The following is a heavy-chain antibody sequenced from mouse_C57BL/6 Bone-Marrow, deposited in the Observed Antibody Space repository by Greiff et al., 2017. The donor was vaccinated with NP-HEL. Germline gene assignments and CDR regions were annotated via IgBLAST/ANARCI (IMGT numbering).Heavy chain of an antibody. D-gene: IGHD1-1*01. Sequence: VKLVESGAELARPGASVKLSCKASGYTFTSYGISWVKQRTGQGLEWIGEIYPRSGNTYYNEKFKGKATLTADKSSSTAYMELRSLTSEDSAVYFCARWDTTVPAFAYWGQGTLVTVSA. CDR3: ARWDTTVPAFAY. V-gene: IGHV1-81*01. J-gene: IGHJ3*01. CDR1: GYTFTSYG. CDR2: IYPRSGNT.